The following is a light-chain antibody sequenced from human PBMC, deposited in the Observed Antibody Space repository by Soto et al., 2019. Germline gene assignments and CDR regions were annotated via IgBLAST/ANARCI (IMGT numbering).Light chain of an antibody. CDR2: AAS. CDR3: QQSYSFRMW. J-gene: IGKJ1*01. V-gene: IGKV1-39*01. CDR1: QSTTNY. Sequence: DIQMTQSPSSLSASVGDRVTITCRASQSTTNYVNWYQQKPGKAPKLLIYAASTLQSGAPSRFSGSGSGTDFTLTISSLQPEDFATYYCQQSYSFRMWLGQGTKAEIK.